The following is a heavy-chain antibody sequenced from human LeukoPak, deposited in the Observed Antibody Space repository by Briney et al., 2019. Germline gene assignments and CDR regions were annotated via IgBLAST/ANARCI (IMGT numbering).Heavy chain of an antibody. CDR2: INPSGGST. D-gene: IGHD4-23*01. V-gene: IGHV1-46*01. CDR1: GYTFTSFY. CDR3: ASLSDYGGNSGWFDP. J-gene: IGHJ5*02. Sequence: ASVKVSCKASGYTFTSFYMHWVRQAPGQGLEWMGIINPSGGSTSYAQKFQGRVTMTRDMSTSTVYMELSSLRSEDTAVYYCASLSDYGGNSGWFDPWGQGTLVTVSS.